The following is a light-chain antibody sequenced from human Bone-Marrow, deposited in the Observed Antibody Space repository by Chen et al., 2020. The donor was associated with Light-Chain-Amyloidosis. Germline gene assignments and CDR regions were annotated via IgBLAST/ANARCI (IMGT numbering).Light chain of an antibody. Sequence: QSALTQPASVSGSPGQSITISCTGTSTDVGGYNYVSWYQQHPGKSPKLMIYDVSIRPSGVSSRFSGSKSGNTASLTISGLQAEDGADYYCSSYTSSSTLVFGGGTKLTVL. CDR1: STDVGGYNY. J-gene: IGLJ3*02. CDR2: DVS. V-gene: IGLV2-14*01. CDR3: SSYTSSSTLV.